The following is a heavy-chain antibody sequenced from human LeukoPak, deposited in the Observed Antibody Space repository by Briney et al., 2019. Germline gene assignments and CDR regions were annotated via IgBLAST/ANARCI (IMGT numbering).Heavy chain of an antibody. CDR1: NGSISRNF. V-gene: IGHV4-59*08. Sequence: PSETLSLTCTVSNGSISRNFWSFIRRSPGKGLEWIGYIYYKGATNWNPSLESRVTMSVDTSKNQFSLKLKSVTAADTGVYYCASHSDPDSPLGIWGQGTLVTVSS. J-gene: IGHJ4*02. CDR2: IYYKGAT. CDR3: ASHSDPDSPLGI. D-gene: IGHD7-27*01.